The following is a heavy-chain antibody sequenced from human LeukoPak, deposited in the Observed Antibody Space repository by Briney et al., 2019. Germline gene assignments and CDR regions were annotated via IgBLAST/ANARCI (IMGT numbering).Heavy chain of an antibody. D-gene: IGHD3-3*02. Sequence: ASVNVSCTASGYTFTSYYMHWVRQAPGQGLEWMGIINPSGGSTSYAQKFQGRVTMTTDTSTSTAYMELRSLRSDDTAVYYCAKVHCISTNCNHIWTYFDYWGQGTLVTVSS. CDR2: INPSGGST. J-gene: IGHJ4*02. CDR3: AKVHCISTNCNHIWTYFDY. V-gene: IGHV1-46*01. CDR1: GYTFTSYY.